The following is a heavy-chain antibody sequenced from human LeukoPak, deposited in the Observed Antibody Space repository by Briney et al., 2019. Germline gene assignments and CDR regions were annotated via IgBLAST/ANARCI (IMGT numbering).Heavy chain of an antibody. CDR3: ARKATVTRDVDY. CDR2: IYYSGST. Sequence: SETLSRTCTVSGGSISSGDYYWSWIRQPPGKGLEWIGYIYYSGSTYYNPSLKSRVTISVDTSKNQFSLKLSSVTAADTAVYYCARKATVTRDVDYWGQGTLVTVSS. V-gene: IGHV4-30-4*01. D-gene: IGHD4-11*01. CDR1: GGSISSGDYY. J-gene: IGHJ4*02.